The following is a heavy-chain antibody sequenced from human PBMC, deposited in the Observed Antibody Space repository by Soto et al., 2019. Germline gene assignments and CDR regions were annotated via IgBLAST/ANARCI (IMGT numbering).Heavy chain of an antibody. V-gene: IGHV6-1*01. Sequence: PSQTLSLTCAISGDSVSTNSATWDCIRQSPSRGLEWLGRTYYRSKWDYDYAASVKGRININPDTSNNQVSLHLDSVTPDDTAVYYCARLIGNSWLDSWGQGTLVTVS. CDR2: TYYRSKWDY. CDR1: GDSVSTNSAT. J-gene: IGHJ5*01. CDR3: ARLIGNSWLDS. D-gene: IGHD2-8*01.